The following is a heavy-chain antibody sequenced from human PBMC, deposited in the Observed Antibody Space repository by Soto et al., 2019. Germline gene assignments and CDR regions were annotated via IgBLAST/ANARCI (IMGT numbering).Heavy chain of an antibody. CDR1: GYTFTSYG. CDR2: ISAYNGNT. J-gene: IGHJ6*03. D-gene: IGHD3-10*01. Sequence: ASVKVSCQASGYTFTSYGISWVRQAPGQGLEWMGWISAYNGNTNYAQKLQGRVTMTTDTSTSTAYMELRSLRSDDTAVYYCARTTEKAGSYYNGPYYYYYYMDVWGKGTTVTVSS. CDR3: ARTTEKAGSYYNGPYYYYYYMDV. V-gene: IGHV1-18*01.